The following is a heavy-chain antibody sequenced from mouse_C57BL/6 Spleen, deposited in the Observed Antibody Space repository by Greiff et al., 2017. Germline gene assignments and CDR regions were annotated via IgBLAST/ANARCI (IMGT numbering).Heavy chain of an antibody. CDR2: IWTGGGT. D-gene: IGHD2-4*01. Sequence: VQGVESGPGLVAPSQSLSITCTASGFSFTSYAISWVRQPPGKGLEWLGVIWTGGGTNYNSALKSRLSISKDNSKSQVFLKMNSLQTDDTARYYCATYDYDEGWFAYWGQGTLVTVSA. CDR3: ATYDYDEGWFAY. V-gene: IGHV2-9-1*01. J-gene: IGHJ3*01. CDR1: GFSFTSYA.